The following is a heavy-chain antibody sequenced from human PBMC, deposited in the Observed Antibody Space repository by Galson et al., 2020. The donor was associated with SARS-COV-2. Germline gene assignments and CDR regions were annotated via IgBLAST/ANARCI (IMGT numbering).Heavy chain of an antibody. V-gene: IGHV3-48*03. CDR1: GFTFSSYE. D-gene: IGHD1-26*01. CDR3: ARDGVGATTMEDYFDY. J-gene: IGHJ4*02. CDR2: ISRSGSTK. Sequence: PGGSLRLSCGASGFTFSSYEMNWVRQAPGQGLERVSYISRSGSTKYYADSVKGRFTISRDNAKNSLYLQMNSLRAEDTAVYYCARDGVGATTMEDYFDYWGQGTLVTVSS.